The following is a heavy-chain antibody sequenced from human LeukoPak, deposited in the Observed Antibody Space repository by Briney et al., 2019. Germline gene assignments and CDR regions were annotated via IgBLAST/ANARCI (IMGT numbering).Heavy chain of an antibody. J-gene: IGHJ4*02. CDR2: IYYSGST. CDR1: GGSISSSSYY. CDR3: ARANDYGDYFGLYYFDY. V-gene: IGHV4-61*01. D-gene: IGHD4-17*01. Sequence: SETLSLTCTVSGGSISSSSYYWSWIRQPPGKGLEWIGYIYYSGSTNYNPSLKSRVTISVDTSKNQFSLKLSSVTAADTAVYYCARANDYGDYFGLYYFDYWGQGTLVTVSS.